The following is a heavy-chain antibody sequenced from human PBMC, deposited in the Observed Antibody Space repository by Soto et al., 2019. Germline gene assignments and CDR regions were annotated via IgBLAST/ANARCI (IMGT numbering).Heavy chain of an antibody. D-gene: IGHD2-2*01. CDR3: ARDSSTSSIWFHP. V-gene: IGHV1-18*04. CDR1: GYSFTSHG. CDR2: VSGYNGIT. Sequence: ASVKVSGKASGYSFTSHGFSWVRQAPGQGLEWMAWVSGYNGITDIPQKFQGRVTLTIEPTTNTAYMELRSLRSDDTAVYFCARDSSTSSIWFHPWGQGTRVTVSS. J-gene: IGHJ5*02.